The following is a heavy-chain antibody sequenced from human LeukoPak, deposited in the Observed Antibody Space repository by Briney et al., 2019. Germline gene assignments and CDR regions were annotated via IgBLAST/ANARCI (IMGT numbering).Heavy chain of an antibody. J-gene: IGHJ4*02. D-gene: IGHD2-2*01. V-gene: IGHV3-33*01. CDR1: GFTFSSYG. CDR2: IWYDGSNK. CDR3: AIDLDSPHCSSTCCPHDY. Sequence: GGSLRLSCAASGFTFSSYGMHWVRQAPGRGLEWVAVIWYDGSNKYYADSVKGRFTISRDNSKNTLYLQMNSLRAEDTAVYYCAIDLDSPHCSSTCCPHDYWGQGTLVNVSS.